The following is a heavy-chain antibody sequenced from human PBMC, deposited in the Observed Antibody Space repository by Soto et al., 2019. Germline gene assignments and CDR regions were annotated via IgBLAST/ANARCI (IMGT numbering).Heavy chain of an antibody. V-gene: IGHV1-8*01. J-gene: IGHJ3*01. CDR2: MNPSGRNT. CDR1: RLAFPIDD. CDR3: ARYRTKVPVAFDV. D-gene: IGHD3-16*02. Sequence: QVQLVQSGAEVKKPGASVQVSCKASRLAFPIDDIIWVRQTIGQGLEFMGWMNPSGRNTGYAQKFQGRATFTWNTPTSTAYMDLSGLRSEDTAVYYCARYRTKVPVAFDVWGQGTMVTVSS.